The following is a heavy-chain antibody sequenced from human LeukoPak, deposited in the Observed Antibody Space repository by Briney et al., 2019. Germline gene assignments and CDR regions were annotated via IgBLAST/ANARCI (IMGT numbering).Heavy chain of an antibody. J-gene: IGHJ4*02. CDR1: GFTFSNYW. D-gene: IGHD3-10*01. V-gene: IGHV3-7*01. CDR2: IKQDGSDK. CDR3: ARGRGVDY. Sequence: GGSLRLSCAASGFTFSNYWMNWVRQAPGKGLEWVANIKQDGSDKYYVDSVKGRLTISRDNAKNSLYLQMNSLRAEDTAVYYCARGRGVDYWGQGTLVTVSS.